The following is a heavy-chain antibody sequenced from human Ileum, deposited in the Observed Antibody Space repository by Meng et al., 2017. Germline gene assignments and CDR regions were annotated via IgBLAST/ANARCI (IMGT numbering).Heavy chain of an antibody. J-gene: IGHJ4*02. CDR1: GFTLINYA. D-gene: IGHD3-10*01. Sequence: EVQLLDSGGGLVQPGGSRRLSCAASGFTLINYAMSWVRQAPGKGLQWVSSISGNGYTTFYADSVRGRFSISRDNSNNMLFLQMNSLRADDTAVYYCAKYYASGSFYSFDSWGQGTLVTVSS. CDR3: AKYYASGSFYSFDS. V-gene: IGHV3-23*01. CDR2: ISGNGYTT.